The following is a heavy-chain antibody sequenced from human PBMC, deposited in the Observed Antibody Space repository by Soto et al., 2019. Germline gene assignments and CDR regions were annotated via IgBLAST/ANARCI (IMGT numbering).Heavy chain of an antibody. J-gene: IGHJ4*02. CDR3: ASSYFYDSGGYYPFDY. Sequence: QVQLVESGGGVVQPGTSLRLSCAASGFTFSTYAMYWVRQAPGRGLEWVAVISDDGNTKYYADSVKGRFTISRDNSRNTRYLQIYSLRAEDAAVYYCASSYFYDSGGYYPFDYWGQGTRVTVSS. V-gene: IGHV3-30-3*01. D-gene: IGHD3-22*01. CDR1: GFTFSTYA. CDR2: ISDDGNTK.